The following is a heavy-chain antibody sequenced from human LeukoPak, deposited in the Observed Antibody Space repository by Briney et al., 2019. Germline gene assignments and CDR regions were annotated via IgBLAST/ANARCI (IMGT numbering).Heavy chain of an antibody. V-gene: IGHV3-30*02. CDR2: IRYDGTNK. D-gene: IGHD1-26*01. CDR3: AKVGARELNDAFDI. CDR1: GFTFSRYS. Sequence: PGGSLRLSCSASGFTFSRYSMHWVCQAPGKGLEWVTFIRYDGTNKYYADSVKGRFTISRDNSKNTLFLQMNSLRAEDTAVYYCAKVGARELNDAFDIWGQGTMVTVSS. J-gene: IGHJ3*02.